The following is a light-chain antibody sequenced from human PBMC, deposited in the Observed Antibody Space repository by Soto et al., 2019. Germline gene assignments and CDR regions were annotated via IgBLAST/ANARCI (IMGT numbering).Light chain of an antibody. V-gene: IGLV2-14*01. CDR2: DVS. Sequence: QSALTQPASVSGSPGQSITISCTGTSSDVGGYNYVSWYQQHQGKAPNLMIYDVSNRPSGVSNRFSGSKSGNTASLTISGLQAEDEADYYCSSYTSSSTLVVFGTGTKLTVL. J-gene: IGLJ1*01. CDR1: SSDVGGYNY. CDR3: SSYTSSSTLVV.